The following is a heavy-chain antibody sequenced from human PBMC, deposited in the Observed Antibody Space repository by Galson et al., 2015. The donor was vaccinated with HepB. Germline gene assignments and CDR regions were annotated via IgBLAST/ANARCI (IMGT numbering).Heavy chain of an antibody. J-gene: IGHJ6*02. CDR2: IWYDGSNK. CDR1: GFTFSSYG. V-gene: IGHV3-33*01. CDR3: ARASGYSSSWYDPRYYYGMDV. Sequence: SLRLSCAASGFTFSSYGMHWVRQAPGKGLEWVAVIWYDGSNKYYADSVKGRFTISRDNSKNTLYLQMNSLRAEDTAVYYCARASGYSSSWYDPRYYYGMDVWGQGTTVTVSS. D-gene: IGHD6-13*01.